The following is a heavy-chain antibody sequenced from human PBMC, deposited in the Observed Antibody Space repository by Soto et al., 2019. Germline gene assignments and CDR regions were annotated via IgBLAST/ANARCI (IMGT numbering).Heavy chain of an antibody. Sequence: SETLSLTCAVSGGSISSGGYSWTWIRQPPGKGLEWIGYIYHSGNTYYNPSLKSRVTISGDRSKNQFTLNLSSVTAADTAVYYRASNVAADDALDVKGQGTMVTISS. CDR3: ASNVAADDALDV. J-gene: IGHJ3*01. CDR2: IYHSGNT. D-gene: IGHD2-15*01. V-gene: IGHV4-30-2*01. CDR1: GGSISSGGYS.